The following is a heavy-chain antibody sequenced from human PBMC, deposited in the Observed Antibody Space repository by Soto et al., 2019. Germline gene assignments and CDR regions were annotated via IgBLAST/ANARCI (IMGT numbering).Heavy chain of an antibody. Sequence: SETLSLTCAVYGESFNDFYWTWIRQPPGKGLEWIGEIHRSGRTNCNPSLKSRVTISVDTSKNQISLNLTSVTAADTAVYYCARGGLGYDSNYFEYWGQGTLVTVS. CDR1: GESFNDFY. CDR3: ARGGLGYDSNYFEY. D-gene: IGHD3-22*01. V-gene: IGHV4-34*01. J-gene: IGHJ4*02. CDR2: IHRSGRT.